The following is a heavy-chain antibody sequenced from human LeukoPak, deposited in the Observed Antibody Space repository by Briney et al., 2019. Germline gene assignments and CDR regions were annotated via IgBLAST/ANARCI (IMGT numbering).Heavy chain of an antibody. CDR2: ISSSGSTI. J-gene: IGHJ5*02. D-gene: IGHD3-3*01. Sequence: GGSLRLPCAASGFTFSYYYMSWIRQAPGKGLEWVSYISSSGSTIYYADSVKGRFTISRDDAKNSLYLQMNSLRAEDTAVYYCARGDDFWSGLFDPWGQGTLVTVSS. V-gene: IGHV3-11*04. CDR3: ARGDDFWSGLFDP. CDR1: GFTFSYYY.